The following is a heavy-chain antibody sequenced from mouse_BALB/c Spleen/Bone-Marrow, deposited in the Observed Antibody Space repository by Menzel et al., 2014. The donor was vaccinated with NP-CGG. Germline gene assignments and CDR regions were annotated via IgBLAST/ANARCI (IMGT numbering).Heavy chain of an antibody. J-gene: IGHJ2*01. D-gene: IGHD4-1*01. CDR1: GFTFSSFG. V-gene: IGHV5-17*02. CDR2: ISSGSSPI. Sequence: VESGGGLVQPGGSRKLSCAASGFTFSSFGMHWVRQAPEKGLEWVAYISSGSSPIFYADTVKGRFTISRDNPKNTLFLQMTSLRSEDTAMYYCTRGGNWEDFDYWGQGTTLTVSS. CDR3: TRGGNWEDFDY.